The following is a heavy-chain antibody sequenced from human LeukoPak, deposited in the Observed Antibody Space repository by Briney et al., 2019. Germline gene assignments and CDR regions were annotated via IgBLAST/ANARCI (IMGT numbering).Heavy chain of an antibody. V-gene: IGHV1-8*01. CDR2: MNPNSGNT. J-gene: IGHJ4*02. D-gene: IGHD1-26*01. CDR3: ARVPGPMGAADY. CDR1: GYTFTSYD. Sequence: GASVKVSCKASGYTFTSYDINWVRQATGQGLEWMGWMNPNSGNTGYAQKFQGGVTMTRNTSISTAYTELSSLRSEDTAVYYCARVPGPMGAADYWGQGTLVTVSS.